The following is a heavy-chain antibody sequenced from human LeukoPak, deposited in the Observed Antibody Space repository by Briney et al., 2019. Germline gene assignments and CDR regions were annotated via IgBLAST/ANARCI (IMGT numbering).Heavy chain of an antibody. Sequence: GGSLRLSCAASGFTFSSYGMHWVRQAPGKGLEWVAVISYDGGNKYYADSVKGRFTISRDNSKNTLYLQMNSLRAEDTAVYYCAKSGFYSSPSGFFDYWGQGTLVTVSS. CDR2: ISYDGGNK. J-gene: IGHJ4*02. CDR3: AKSGFYSSPSGFFDY. D-gene: IGHD6-13*01. CDR1: GFTFSSYG. V-gene: IGHV3-30*18.